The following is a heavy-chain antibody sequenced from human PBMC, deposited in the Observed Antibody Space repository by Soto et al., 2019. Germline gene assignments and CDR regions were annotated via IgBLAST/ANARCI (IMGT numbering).Heavy chain of an antibody. CDR2: TYYRSKWYK. J-gene: IGHJ4*02. V-gene: IGHV6-1*01. CDR3: ARGAVADYSRVLDY. D-gene: IGHD6-19*01. Sequence: SQTLSLTCAISGDSVSSNSAAWNWIRQSPSRGLEWLGRTYYRSKWYKDYEVSVKSRIAINLDTSKNQFSLQLNSVTPEDTAVYYCARGAVADYSRVLDYWGQGTLVTVSS. CDR1: GDSVSSNSAA.